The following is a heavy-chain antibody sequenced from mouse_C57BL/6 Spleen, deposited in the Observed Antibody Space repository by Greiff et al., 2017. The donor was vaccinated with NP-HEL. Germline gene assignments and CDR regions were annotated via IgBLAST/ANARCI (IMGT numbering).Heavy chain of an antibody. CDR3: AIGEDYDYAMDY. J-gene: IGHJ4*01. CDR2: LHPSDSDT. CDR1: GYTFTSYW. V-gene: IGHV1-74*01. Sequence: VQLQQPGAELVKPGASVKVSCKASGYTFTSYWMHWVKQRPGQGLEWIGRLHPSDSDTNYNQKFKGKATLTVDNSSSTAYMQLSSLTSEDSAVYYCAIGEDYDYAMDYWGQGTSVTVSS. D-gene: IGHD2-4*01.